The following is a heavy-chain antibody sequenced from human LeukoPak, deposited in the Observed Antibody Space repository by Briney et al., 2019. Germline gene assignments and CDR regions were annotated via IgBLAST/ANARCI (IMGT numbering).Heavy chain of an antibody. V-gene: IGHV4-4*07. CDR3: ARDPSNYANYYYYGTDV. CDR1: GGSISSYY. CDR2: IYTSGST. D-gene: IGHD4-11*01. Sequence: SETLSLTCTVSGGSISSYYWSWIRPPAGKGLEWIGRIYTSGSTNYNPSLKSRVTMSVDTSKNQFSLKLSSVTAADTAVYYCARDPSNYANYYYYGTDVWGQGTTVTVSS. J-gene: IGHJ6*02.